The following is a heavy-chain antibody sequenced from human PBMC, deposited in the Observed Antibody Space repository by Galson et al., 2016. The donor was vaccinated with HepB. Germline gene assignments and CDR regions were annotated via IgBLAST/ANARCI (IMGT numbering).Heavy chain of an antibody. CDR3: ARALYYGGHHFDS. CDR2: IYQSGNT. D-gene: IGHD4-23*01. V-gene: IGHV4-30-2*01. CDR1: GGSISSGGYS. J-gene: IGHJ4*02. Sequence: TLSLTCTVSGGSISSGGYSWSWIRQPPGKALEWIGHIYQSGNTDYNPSPRSRLTISLDTSRNQFSLKLPFVTAADTAVYYCARALYYGGHHFDSWGQGTLVTVSS.